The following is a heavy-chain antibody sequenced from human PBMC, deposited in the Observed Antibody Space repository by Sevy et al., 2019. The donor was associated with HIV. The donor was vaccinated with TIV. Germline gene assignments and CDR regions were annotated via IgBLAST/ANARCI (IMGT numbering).Heavy chain of an antibody. Sequence: SETLSLTCTVSGGSIGNYFWTWIRQPAGKGLEWIGRIYSSGSAYYNPSLENRVTMSIDSSKNQFSLRLNSVTAADTAVYYCARGAPPPDVPTHGYYDFDSWGQGTLVTVSS. CDR2: IYSSGSA. D-gene: IGHD3-10*01. CDR3: ARGAPPPDVPTHGYYDFDS. CDR1: GGSIGNYF. V-gene: IGHV4-4*07. J-gene: IGHJ4*02.